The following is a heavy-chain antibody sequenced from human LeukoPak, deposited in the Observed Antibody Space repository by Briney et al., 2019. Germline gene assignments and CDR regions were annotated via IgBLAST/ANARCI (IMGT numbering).Heavy chain of an antibody. J-gene: IGHJ6*02. CDR2: IYDSGST. CDR3: ARVVVNYYGMDV. D-gene: IGHD3-22*01. Sequence: SETLSLTCTVSGGSISSYYWSWIRQPPGKGLEWIGYIYDSGSTNYNPSLKSRVTISVDTSKNQFSLSLSAVTAADTAVYYCARVVVNYYGMDVWGQGTTVTVSS. V-gene: IGHV4-59*01. CDR1: GGSISSYY.